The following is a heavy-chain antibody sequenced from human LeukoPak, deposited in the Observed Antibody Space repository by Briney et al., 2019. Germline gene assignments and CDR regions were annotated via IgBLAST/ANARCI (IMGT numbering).Heavy chain of an antibody. J-gene: IGHJ6*03. D-gene: IGHD2-15*01. V-gene: IGHV4-61*02. CDR2: IYTSGST. Sequence: SETLSLTCTVSGGSISSGSYYWSWIRQPAGKGLEWIGRIYTSGSTNYNPSLKSRVTTSVDTSKNQFSLKLSSVTAADTAVYYCARDPPLRGESDIDMDVWGKGTTVTVSS. CDR3: ARDPPLRGESDIDMDV. CDR1: GGSISSGSYY.